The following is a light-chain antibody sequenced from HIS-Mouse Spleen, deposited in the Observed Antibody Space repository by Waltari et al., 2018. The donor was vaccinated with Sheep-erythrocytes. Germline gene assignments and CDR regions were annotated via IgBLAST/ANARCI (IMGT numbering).Light chain of an antibody. V-gene: IGKV4-1*01. CDR1: QSVLYSSNNKNY. J-gene: IGKJ4*01. CDR3: QQYYSTPRT. Sequence: DIVMTQSPDSLAVSLGERATINCKSSQSVLYSSNNKNYLAWYQPKPGQPPKLLIYWASTRESGVPARFSGRGSGTDFTLTISSLQAEDVAVYYCQQYYSTPRTFGGGTKVEIK. CDR2: WAS.